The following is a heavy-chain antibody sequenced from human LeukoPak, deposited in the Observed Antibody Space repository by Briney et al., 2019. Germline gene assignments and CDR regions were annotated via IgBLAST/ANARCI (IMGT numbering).Heavy chain of an antibody. J-gene: IGHJ4*02. D-gene: IGHD3-9*01. CDR1: GFTVSSNY. CDR2: IYSGGST. V-gene: IGHV3-53*01. Sequence: GGSLRLSCAASGFTVSSNYMSWVRQAPGKGLEWVSVIYSGGSTYYADSVKGRFTISRDNSKNTLYLQMNSLRAEDTAVYYCAIRLRYYDILTGYKKLDYWGQGTLVTVSS. CDR3: AIRLRYYDILTGYKKLDY.